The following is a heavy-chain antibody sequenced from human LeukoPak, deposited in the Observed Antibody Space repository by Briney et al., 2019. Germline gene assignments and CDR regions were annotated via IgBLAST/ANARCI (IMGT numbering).Heavy chain of an antibody. V-gene: IGHV4-34*01. J-gene: IGHJ6*03. CDR3: AGEGDYYYYYMDV. Sequence: PSETLSLTCAVYGGSFSGYYWSWIRQPPGKGLEWIGEINHSGSTYYNPSLKSRVTISVDTSKNQFSLKLSSVTAADTAVYYCAGEGDYYYYYMDVWGKGTTVTISS. D-gene: IGHD3-10*01. CDR1: GGSFSGYY. CDR2: INHSGST.